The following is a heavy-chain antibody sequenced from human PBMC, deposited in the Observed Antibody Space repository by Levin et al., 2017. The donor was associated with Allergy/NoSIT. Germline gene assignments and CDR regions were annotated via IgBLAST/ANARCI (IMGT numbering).Heavy chain of an antibody. D-gene: IGHD2-15*01. Sequence: GESLKISCAASGFTFSSYGMHWVRQAPGKGLEWVAVISYDGSNKYYADSVKGRFTISRDNSKNTLYMQMNSLRAEDTAVYYCAKDSEVVVAALSYHFDYWGQGTLVTVSS. V-gene: IGHV3-30*18. CDR3: AKDSEVVVAALSYHFDY. CDR2: ISYDGSNK. CDR1: GFTFSSYG. J-gene: IGHJ4*02.